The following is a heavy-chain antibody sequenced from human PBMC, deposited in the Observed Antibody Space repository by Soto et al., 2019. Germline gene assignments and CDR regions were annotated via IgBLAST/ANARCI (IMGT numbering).Heavy chain of an antibody. CDR3: ARHEGGAAADRPLDY. Sequence: QLRLQESGPGLVKSSETLSLTCTVSGGSVRSSSYYWGWIRQPPGKGLEWIARIYYWVRTHNNPGLKSRVTMSIDTYTNQFSLKMNSVTAADTAVYYCARHEGGAAADRPLDYWGQGTLVTVSS. CDR1: GGSVRSSSYY. V-gene: IGHV4-39*01. J-gene: IGHJ4*02. D-gene: IGHD6-13*01. CDR2: IYYWVRT.